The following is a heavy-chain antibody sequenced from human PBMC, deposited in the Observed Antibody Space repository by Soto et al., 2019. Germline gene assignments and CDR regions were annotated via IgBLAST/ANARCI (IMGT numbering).Heavy chain of an antibody. V-gene: IGHV1-69*13. J-gene: IGHJ4*02. Sequence: SVKVSCKASGGTFSSYAISWVRRAPGQGLEWMGGIIPIFGTANYAQKFQGRVTITADESTSTAYMELSSLRSEDTAVYYCAGGMGYGSGSYYTSPFDYWGQGTLVTVSS. CDR3: AGGMGYGSGSYYTSPFDY. CDR2: IIPIFGTA. D-gene: IGHD3-10*01. CDR1: GGTFSSYA.